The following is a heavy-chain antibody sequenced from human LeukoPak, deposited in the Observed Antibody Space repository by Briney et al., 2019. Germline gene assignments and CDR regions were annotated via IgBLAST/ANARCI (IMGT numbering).Heavy chain of an antibody. CDR1: GGSISSYY. J-gene: IGHJ3*02. Sequence: SETLSLTCTVSGGSISSYYWSWIRQPPGKGLEWIGRIYTSGSTNYNPSLKSRVTISVDTSKNQFSLNLSSVTAADTAVYYCARDLRYYYGSGSYNHAFDIWGQGTMVTVSS. CDR3: ARDLRYYYGSGSYNHAFDI. CDR2: IYTSGST. D-gene: IGHD3-10*01. V-gene: IGHV4-4*07.